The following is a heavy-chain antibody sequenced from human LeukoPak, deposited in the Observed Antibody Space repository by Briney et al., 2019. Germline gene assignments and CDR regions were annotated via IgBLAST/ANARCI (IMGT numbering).Heavy chain of an antibody. J-gene: IGHJ4*02. V-gene: IGHV3-9*01. CDR3: AKGGYSSSSPIDY. D-gene: IGHD6-6*01. Sequence: PGGSLRLSCAASGFTFDDYAMHWVRQAPGKGLEWVSGISWNSGSVGYADSVKGRFTISRDNAKNSLYLQMNSLRAEDTALCYCAKGGYSSSSPIDYRGQGTLVTVSS. CDR1: GFTFDDYA. CDR2: ISWNSGSV.